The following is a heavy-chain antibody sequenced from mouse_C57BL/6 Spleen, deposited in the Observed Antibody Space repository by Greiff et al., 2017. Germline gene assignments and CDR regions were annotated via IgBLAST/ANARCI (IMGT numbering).Heavy chain of an antibody. D-gene: IGHD1-1*01. CDR3: ARGLLLPLFAY. V-gene: IGHV1-52*01. J-gene: IGHJ3*01. CDR2: IDPSDSET. Sequence: QVQLKQPGAELVRPGSSVKLSCKASGYTFTSYWMHWVKQRPIQGLEWIGNIDPSDSETHYNQKFKDKATLTVDKSSSTAYMQLSSLTSEDSAVYYCARGLLLPLFAYWGQGTLVTVSA. CDR1: GYTFTSYW.